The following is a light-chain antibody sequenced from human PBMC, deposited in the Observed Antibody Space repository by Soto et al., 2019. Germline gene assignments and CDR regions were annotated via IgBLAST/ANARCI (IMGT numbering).Light chain of an antibody. V-gene: IGLV2-14*03. CDR3: SSFTSSSTYV. CDR1: SSDVGGYNY. Sequence: QSALTQPASVSGSPGQSITISCTGTSSDVGGYNYVSWYQQHPGKAPKLMFYDVTYRPSGVSNRFSGSKSGNTASLTISGLQAEDEADYYCSSFTSSSTYVFGTGTKVTVL. CDR2: DVT. J-gene: IGLJ1*01.